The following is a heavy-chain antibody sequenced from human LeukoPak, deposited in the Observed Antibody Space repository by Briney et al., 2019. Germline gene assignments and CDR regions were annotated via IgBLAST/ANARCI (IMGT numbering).Heavy chain of an antibody. Sequence: GGSLRLSCAASEFTFSTYAMSWVRQAPGKGLEWVSAISGSGGSTYYADSVEGRFTISRDNSKNTLYLQMNSLRAEDTAVYYCAKVRGYCSSTSCPGAFDIWGQGTMVTVSS. CDR3: AKVRGYCSSTSCPGAFDI. J-gene: IGHJ3*02. V-gene: IGHV3-23*01. D-gene: IGHD2-2*01. CDR1: EFTFSTYA. CDR2: ISGSGGST.